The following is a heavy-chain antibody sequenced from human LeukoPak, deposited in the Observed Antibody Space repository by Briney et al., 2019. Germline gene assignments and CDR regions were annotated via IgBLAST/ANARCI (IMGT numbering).Heavy chain of an antibody. D-gene: IGHD2-2*01. V-gene: IGHV3-7*01. Sequence: GGSLRLSCEASGFTFSNYWMSWVRQAPGKGLEWVANIRTDGSEKYYVDSVKGRFTISRDNAKNSLYLQTNSLRAEDTAVYYCATYSSSNAREFQYWGQGTLVTVSS. CDR1: GFTFSNYW. CDR2: IRTDGSEK. J-gene: IGHJ1*01. CDR3: ATYSSSNAREFQY.